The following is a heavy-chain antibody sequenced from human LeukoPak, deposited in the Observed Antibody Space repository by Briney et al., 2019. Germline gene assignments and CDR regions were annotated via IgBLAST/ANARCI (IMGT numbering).Heavy chain of an antibody. J-gene: IGHJ4*02. Sequence: SETLSLTCGVYGGSFSDYYWSWIRQPPGKGLEWIGEINHRGSTNYDPSLKSRVTISVDTSTNQFSLKVNSVTAADTAVYYCARGLLPSGEKWLRFGGGRYYFDYWGQGTLVTVSS. CDR1: GGSFSDYY. D-gene: IGHD5-12*01. V-gene: IGHV4-34*01. CDR2: INHRGST. CDR3: ARGLLPSGEKWLRFGGGRYYFDY.